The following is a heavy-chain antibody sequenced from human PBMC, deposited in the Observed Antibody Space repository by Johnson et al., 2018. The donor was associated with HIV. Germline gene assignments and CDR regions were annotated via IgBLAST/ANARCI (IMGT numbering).Heavy chain of an antibody. CDR2: IKQDGSEK. D-gene: IGHD6-6*01. CDR3: AKSISSSADDAFDI. Sequence: VQLVESGGGVVQPGGSLRLSCAASGFIFSSYWMSWVRQTPGKGLEWVANIKQDGSEKYYVDAVTGRFTISRDNAKKSLFLQMNSLRAEDTAVYYCAKSISSSADDAFDIWGQGTMVTVSS. V-gene: IGHV3-7*01. J-gene: IGHJ3*02. CDR1: GFIFSSYW.